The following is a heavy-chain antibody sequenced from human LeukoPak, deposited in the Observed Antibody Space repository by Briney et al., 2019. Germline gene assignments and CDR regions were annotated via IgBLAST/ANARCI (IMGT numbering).Heavy chain of an antibody. CDR3: TTLTMVRGASDY. D-gene: IGHD3-10*01. J-gene: IGHJ4*02. CDR2: IKSKTDGGTT. V-gene: IGHV3-15*01. Sequence: TGGSLRLSCAASGFTFSSAWMSWVRQAPGKGLEWVGRIKSKTDGGTTDYAAPVKGRFTISRDDSKNTLYLQMNSLKTEDTAVYYCTTLTMVRGASDYWGQGTLVTVSS. CDR1: GFTFSSAW.